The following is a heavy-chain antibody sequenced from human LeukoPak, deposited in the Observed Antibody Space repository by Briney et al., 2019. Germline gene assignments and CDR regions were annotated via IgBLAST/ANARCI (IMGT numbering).Heavy chain of an antibody. D-gene: IGHD1-1*01. J-gene: IGHJ4*02. CDR3: AGQGHRYAHIDY. CDR1: GGSISNYY. Sequence: LETLSLTCTVSGGSISNYYWSWIRQPPGKGLEWIGYIDHSGSTKYNPSLRSRVTISADTSKSQISLKLRSVSAADTAVYYCAGQGHRYAHIDYWGQGTPVTASS. V-gene: IGHV4-59*08. CDR2: IDHSGST.